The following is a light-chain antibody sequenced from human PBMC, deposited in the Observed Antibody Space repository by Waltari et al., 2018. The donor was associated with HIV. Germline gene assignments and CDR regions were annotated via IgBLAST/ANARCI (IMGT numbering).Light chain of an antibody. J-gene: IGLJ2*01. V-gene: IGLV1-44*01. CDR3: AAWDANLNGRL. CDR2: SNN. Sequence: QSVLTQSPSASGTPGQRVTISCSGSISNIGGNTVSWYQHLPGTAPKLLIYSNNQPPSGFPDRFSGSKSGTSASLAISGLQSEDEADYYCAAWDANLNGRLFGGGTKLTVL. CDR1: ISNIGGNT.